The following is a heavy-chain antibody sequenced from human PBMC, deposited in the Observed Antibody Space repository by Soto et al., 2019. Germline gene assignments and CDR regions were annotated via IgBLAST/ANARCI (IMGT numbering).Heavy chain of an antibody. CDR3: ARDRDGYNYWYFDL. V-gene: IGHV1-69*01. D-gene: IGHD5-12*01. J-gene: IGHJ2*01. CDR1: GDTFNKYT. CDR2: IIPIYGTA. Sequence: QVHLVQSGAEVKEPGSSVKVSCKVSGDTFNKYTINWVRQAPGQGLEWMAGIIPIYGTANYALKFHDRIKVTADESTTTAYMELNSLTSEDTCIYYCARDRDGYNYWYFDLWGRGTLITVSS.